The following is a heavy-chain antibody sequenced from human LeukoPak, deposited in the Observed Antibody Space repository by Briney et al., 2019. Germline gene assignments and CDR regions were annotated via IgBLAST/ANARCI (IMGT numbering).Heavy chain of an antibody. Sequence: PSETLSLTCTVSGGSINNFYWSWIRQPPGKGLEWIGYIYYSGSTNYNPSLKSRVTISVDTSKNQFFLKLSSVTAADTALYYCARYNWNDRYYYYGMDVWGQGTTVTVSS. CDR3: ARYNWNDRYYYYGMDV. CDR2: IYYSGST. V-gene: IGHV4-59*08. CDR1: GGSINNFY. D-gene: IGHD1-1*01. J-gene: IGHJ6*02.